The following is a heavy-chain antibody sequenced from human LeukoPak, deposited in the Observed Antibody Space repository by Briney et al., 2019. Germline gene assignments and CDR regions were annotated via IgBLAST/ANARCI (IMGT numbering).Heavy chain of an antibody. CDR1: GFTFSNYA. V-gene: IGHV3-30-3*01. Sequence: GGSLRLSCAASGFTFSNYAMHWVRQAPGKGLEWVAVISYDGSNKYYADSVKGRFTISRDNSKNTLYLQMNSLRAEDTAVYYCAREPYSSGWYFSYYFDYWGQRTLVTVSS. CDR3: AREPYSSGWYFSYYFDY. CDR2: ISYDGSNK. J-gene: IGHJ4*02. D-gene: IGHD6-19*01.